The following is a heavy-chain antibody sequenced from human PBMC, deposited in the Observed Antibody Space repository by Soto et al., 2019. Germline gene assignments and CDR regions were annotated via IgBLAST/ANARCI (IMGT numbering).Heavy chain of an antibody. CDR2: ISWNSGSI. CDR1: GFTFDDYA. D-gene: IGHD2-15*01. Sequence: EVQLVESGGGLVQPGRSLRLSCAASGFTFDDYAMHWVRQAPGKGLEWVSGISWNSGSIGYADSVKGRFTXSRDXAKXXXXXXXXXXXXXXXXXXXCAXDIPXXNGRFXGSFDYWGQGXLVTVXX. J-gene: IGHJ4*02. V-gene: IGHV3-9*01. CDR3: AXDIPXXNGRFXGSFDY.